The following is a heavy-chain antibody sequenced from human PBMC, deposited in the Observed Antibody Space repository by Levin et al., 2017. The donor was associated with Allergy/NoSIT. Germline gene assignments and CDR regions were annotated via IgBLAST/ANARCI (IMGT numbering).Heavy chain of an antibody. D-gene: IGHD3-3*01. CDR3: AREGVWSGYSHHKYGMGL. CDR1: GFTFSNSA. J-gene: IGHJ6*02. Sequence: GGSLRLSCAASGFTFSNSAIHWVRQAPGKGLEWVAVIWFDGSNKHYADPVKGRFTISSENSKDTMYLQMNSLRAEDTAVYYCAREGVWSGYSHHKYGMGLWGQGTPVTVS. CDR2: IWFDGSNK. V-gene: IGHV3-33*01.